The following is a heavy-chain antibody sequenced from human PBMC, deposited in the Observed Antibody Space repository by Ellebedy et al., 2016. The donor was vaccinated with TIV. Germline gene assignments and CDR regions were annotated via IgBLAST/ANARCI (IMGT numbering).Heavy chain of an antibody. CDR1: GYTFTTYA. D-gene: IGHD5-18*01. CDR2: IYPADSDT. V-gene: IGHV5-51*01. CDR3: ASRGYTYGYYLDY. Sequence: GESLKISXKASGYTFTTYAIAWVRQMPGKGLEWMGIIYPADSDTIYSPSFQGQVTISVDKSINTAYLQWNSLKASDTATYYCASRGYTYGYYLDYWGQGTLVTVSS. J-gene: IGHJ4*02.